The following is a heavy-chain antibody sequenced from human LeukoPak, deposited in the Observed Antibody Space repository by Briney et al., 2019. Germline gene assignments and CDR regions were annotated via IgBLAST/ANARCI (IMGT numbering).Heavy chain of an antibody. CDR3: AKDHWEMVVAAPDY. D-gene: IGHD2-15*01. CDR2: IRNDGRNK. CDR1: GFTFSSYG. J-gene: IGHJ4*02. Sequence: GGSLRPSCGAPGFTFSSYGMHWVRQAPGKGLEWVAFIRNDGRNKYYADSVKGRFTISRDNSKNTLYLQMNSLRAEDTAVYYCAKDHWEMVVAAPDYWGQGTLVTVSS. V-gene: IGHV3-30*02.